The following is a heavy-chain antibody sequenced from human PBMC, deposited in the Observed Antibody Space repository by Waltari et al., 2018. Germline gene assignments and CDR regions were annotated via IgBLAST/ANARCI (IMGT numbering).Heavy chain of an antibody. CDR3: ARVSYYDSSGYYY. Sequence: EVQLVESGGGLVKPGGSLRLSCAASGFTFSSYSMNWVRQAPGKGLEWVSSISSSSSYIYYEDSVKGRFTISRDNAKNSLYLQMNSLRAEDTTVYYCARVSYYDSSGYYYWGQGTLVTVSS. V-gene: IGHV3-21*01. CDR2: ISSSSSYI. D-gene: IGHD3-22*01. CDR1: GFTFSSYS. J-gene: IGHJ4*02.